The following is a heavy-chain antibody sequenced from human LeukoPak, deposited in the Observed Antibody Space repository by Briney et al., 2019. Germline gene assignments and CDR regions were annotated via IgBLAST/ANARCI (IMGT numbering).Heavy chain of an antibody. Sequence: SETLSLTCTVSGGSISSYYWGWIRQPPGKGLEWIGYIYYSGSTNYNPSLKSRVTISVDTSKNQFSLKLSSVTAADTAVYYCARAVHYYGSGSYYFDYWGQGTLVTVSS. CDR2: IYYSGST. J-gene: IGHJ4*02. D-gene: IGHD3-10*01. CDR1: GGSISSYY. CDR3: ARAVHYYGSGSYYFDY. V-gene: IGHV4-59*01.